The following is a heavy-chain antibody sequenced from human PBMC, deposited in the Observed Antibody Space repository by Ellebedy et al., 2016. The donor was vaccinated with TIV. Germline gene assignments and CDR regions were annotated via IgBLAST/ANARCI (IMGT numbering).Heavy chain of an antibody. Sequence: GSLRLSXTVSNASDASFSSYYWSWIRQPAGKGLEWMGRIFMSGTTTYNPSLKSRLTMSIDTSKTQFSLTLHSVTAADVAVYFCARLKQSRDRSHWYFDLWGRGTLVTVSS. CDR3: ARLKQSRDRSHWYFDL. CDR1: NASDASFSSYY. D-gene: IGHD1-14*01. CDR2: IFMSGTT. J-gene: IGHJ2*01. V-gene: IGHV4-4*07.